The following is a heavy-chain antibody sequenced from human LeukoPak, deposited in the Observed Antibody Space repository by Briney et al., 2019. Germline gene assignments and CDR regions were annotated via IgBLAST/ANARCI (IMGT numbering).Heavy chain of an antibody. CDR2: IYYSGST. V-gene: IGHV4-39*07. CDR1: GGSISSSSYY. J-gene: IGHJ4*02. CDR3: ARGDEMATITFDY. D-gene: IGHD5-24*01. Sequence: ASETLSLTCTVSGGSISSSSYYWGWIRQPPGKGLEWIGSIYYSGSTYYNPSLKSRVTISVDTSKNQFSLKLSSVTAADTAVYYCARGDEMATITFDYWGQGTLVTVSS.